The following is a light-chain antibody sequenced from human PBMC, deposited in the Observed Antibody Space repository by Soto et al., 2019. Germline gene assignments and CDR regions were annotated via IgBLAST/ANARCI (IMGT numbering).Light chain of an antibody. CDR1: SSDVGGYNY. V-gene: IGLV2-11*01. J-gene: IGLJ1*01. CDR2: DVS. CDR3: CSYAGSYTYV. Sequence: ALTQPRSVSGSPGQSVTISCTGTSSDVGGYNYVSWYQQHPGKAPKLMIYDVSKRPSGVPDRFSGSKSGNTASLTISGLQAEEEADYYCCSYAGSYTYVFGTGTKVTV.